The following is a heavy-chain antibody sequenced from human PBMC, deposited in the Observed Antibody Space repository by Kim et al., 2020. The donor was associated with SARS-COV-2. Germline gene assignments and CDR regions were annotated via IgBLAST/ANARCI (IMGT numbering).Heavy chain of an antibody. V-gene: IGHV3-21*01. J-gene: IGHJ4*02. Sequence: GGSLRLSCAASGFTFSSYSMNWVRQAPGKGLEWVSSTSSSSSYIYYADSVKGRFTISKDNAKNSLYLQMNSLRAEDTAVYYCARDRDYGDYSADYWGQGTLVTVSS. CDR2: TSSSSSYI. CDR3: ARDRDYGDYSADY. D-gene: IGHD4-17*01. CDR1: GFTFSSYS.